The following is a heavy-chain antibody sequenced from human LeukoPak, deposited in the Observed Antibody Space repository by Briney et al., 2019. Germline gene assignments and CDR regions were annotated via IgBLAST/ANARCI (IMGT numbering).Heavy chain of an antibody. CDR3: ARDRGDYGDYEEGYYFDY. CDR2: INPNSGGT. D-gene: IGHD4-17*01. J-gene: IGHJ4*02. V-gene: IGHV1-2*02. CDR1: GYTFTGYY. Sequence: ASVKVSCKASGYTFTGYYMHWVRQAPGQGLEWMGWINPNSGGTNYAQKFQGRVTMTRDTSISTAYMELSRLRSDDTAVYYCARDRGDYGDYEEGYYFDYWGQGTLVTVSS.